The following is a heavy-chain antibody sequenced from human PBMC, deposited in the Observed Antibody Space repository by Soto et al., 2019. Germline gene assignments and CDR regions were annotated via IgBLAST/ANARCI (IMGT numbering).Heavy chain of an antibody. V-gene: IGHV3-7*03. Sequence: GGPLRLSCAASGFTFSSYWMSWVRQAPGKGLEWVANIKQDGSEKYYVDSVKGRFTISRDNAKNSLYLQMNSLRAEDTAVYYCASDPFYYASGYWGQGTLVTVSS. CDR1: GFTFSSYW. J-gene: IGHJ4*02. CDR3: ASDPFYYASGY. D-gene: IGHD3-10*01. CDR2: IKQDGSEK.